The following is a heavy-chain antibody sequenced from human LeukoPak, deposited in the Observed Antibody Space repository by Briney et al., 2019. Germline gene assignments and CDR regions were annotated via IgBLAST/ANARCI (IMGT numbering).Heavy chain of an antibody. D-gene: IGHD3-10*01. CDR2: IYTSGST. V-gene: IGHV4-61*02. CDR3: AREPMVRGVYYYYYLDV. J-gene: IGHJ6*03. Sequence: SQTLSLTCTVSGGSISSGSYYWSWIRQPAGKGLEWIGRIYTSGSTNYNPSLKSRVTISVDTSKNQFSLKLSSVTAADTAVYYCAREPMVRGVYYYYYLDVWGKGTTVTISS. CDR1: GGSISSGSYY.